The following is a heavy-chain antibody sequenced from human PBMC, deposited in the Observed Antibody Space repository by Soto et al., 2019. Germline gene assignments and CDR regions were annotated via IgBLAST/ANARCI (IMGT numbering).Heavy chain of an antibody. CDR1: GYTFTSYY. J-gene: IGHJ6*02. CDR2: IIPIFGTA. CDR3: ARESGAATNYYYGMDV. D-gene: IGHD2-15*01. V-gene: IGHV1-69*13. Sequence: SVKVSCKASGYTFTSYYMHWVRQAPGQGLEWMGGIIPIFGTANYAQKFQGRVTITADESTSTAYMELSSLRSEDTAVYYCARESGAATNYYYGMDVWGQGTTVTVSS.